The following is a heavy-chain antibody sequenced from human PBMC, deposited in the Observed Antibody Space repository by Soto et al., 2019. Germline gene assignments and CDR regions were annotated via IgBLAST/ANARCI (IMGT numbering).Heavy chain of an antibody. CDR2: VSWDSGTM. V-gene: IGHV3-9*01. CDR3: AKDRSRENYFYYGMNV. CDR1: GFTFDDYA. Sequence: EVQLVESGGGLVQPGRSLRLSCAASGFTFDDYAMHWVRQAPGKGLEWVSGVSWDSGTMDYADSVKGRFTISRDNAKNLLYLQMNSLRPEDTALYFCAKDRSRENYFYYGMNVWGQGTTVTVSS. J-gene: IGHJ6*02.